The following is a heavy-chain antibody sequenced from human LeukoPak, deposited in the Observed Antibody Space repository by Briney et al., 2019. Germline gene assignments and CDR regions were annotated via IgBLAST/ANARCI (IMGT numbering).Heavy chain of an antibody. CDR1: GFTFSTYS. CDR3: ARPVGVPAAQTGDWFDP. V-gene: IGHV3-21*01. J-gene: IGHJ5*02. CDR2: ISTGSSYI. D-gene: IGHD2-2*01. Sequence: PGGSLRLSCAASGFTFSTYSMHWVRQAPGKGLEWVSSISTGSSYIYYADSMKGRFTISRDDAKNSLYLQMNSLRAEDTAVYYCARPVGVPAAQTGDWFDPWGQGTLVTVSS.